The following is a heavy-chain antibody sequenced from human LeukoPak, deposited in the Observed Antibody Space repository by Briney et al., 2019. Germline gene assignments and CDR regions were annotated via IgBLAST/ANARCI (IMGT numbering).Heavy chain of an antibody. D-gene: IGHD3-3*01. Sequence: ASVKVSCKASGYTFTSYAMNWVRQAPGQGLEWMGWINTNTGNPTYAQGFTGRSVFSLDTSVSTAYLQISSLKAEDTAVYYCARAFTTYYYYGMDVWGQGTTVTVSS. V-gene: IGHV7-4-1*02. CDR3: ARAFTTYYYYGMDV. CDR1: GYTFTSYA. CDR2: INTNTGNP. J-gene: IGHJ6*02.